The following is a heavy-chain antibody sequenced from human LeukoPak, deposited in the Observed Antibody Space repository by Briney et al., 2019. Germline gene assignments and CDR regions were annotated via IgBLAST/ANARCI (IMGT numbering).Heavy chain of an antibody. J-gene: IGHJ4*02. CDR3: TTRSGDFWSGFVN. CDR1: GNSLSELS. CDR2: FDLAEAKM. V-gene: IGHV1-24*01. D-gene: IGHD3-3*01. Sequence: ASVWASCKVSGNSLSELSIQWVGQAPGKGNEYIGGFDLAEAKMVYAHNYYGRVTMTEDTSTYTAYWEMSCLTSDDTPVYYCTTRSGDFWSGFVNWGQGTLVTVSS.